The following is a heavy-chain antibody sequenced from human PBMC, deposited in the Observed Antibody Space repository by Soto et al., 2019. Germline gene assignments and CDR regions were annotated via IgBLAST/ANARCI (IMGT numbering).Heavy chain of an antibody. CDR1: GFPFSSYW. J-gene: IGHJ4*02. CDR2: IKQDGSEK. V-gene: IGHV3-7*01. Sequence: GSLRLSCAAPGFPFSSYWMSWVRQAPGKGLEWVANIKQDGSEKYYVDSVKGRFTISRDNAKNSLYLQMNSLRVEDTAVYYCARVRPAHGVYFDYCGQGTLVIVPS. CDR3: ARVRPAHGVYFDY.